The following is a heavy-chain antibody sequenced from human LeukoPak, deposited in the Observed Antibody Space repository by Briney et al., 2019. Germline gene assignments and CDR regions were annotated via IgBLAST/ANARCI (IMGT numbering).Heavy chain of an antibody. CDR3: AKDKHCGGDCLLFDY. CDR1: GFTFSTYS. D-gene: IGHD2-21*02. V-gene: IGHV3-48*01. J-gene: IGHJ4*02. Sequence: GGSLRLSCAASGFTFSTYSMTWVRQAPGKGLEWVSYISSSSNTIYYADSVKGRFTISRDNSKNTLYLQMNSLRAEDTAVYYCAKDKHCGGDCLLFDYWGQGTLVTVSS. CDR2: ISSSSNTI.